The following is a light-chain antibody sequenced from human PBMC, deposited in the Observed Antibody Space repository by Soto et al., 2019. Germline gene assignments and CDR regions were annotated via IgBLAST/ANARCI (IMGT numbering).Light chain of an antibody. Sequence: EIVLTQSPGTLSLSPGERATLSCRASQSVSSSYLAWYQQKPGQAPRLLIYGASSRATGIPARFSGSGSGTDFTLTIRRLEPEDFAVYYCRQYGSSPWTFGQGTKVEIK. CDR1: QSVSSSY. CDR3: RQYGSSPWT. V-gene: IGKV3-20*01. J-gene: IGKJ1*01. CDR2: GAS.